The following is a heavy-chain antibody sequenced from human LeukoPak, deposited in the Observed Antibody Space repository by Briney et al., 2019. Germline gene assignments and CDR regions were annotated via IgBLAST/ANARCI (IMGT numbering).Heavy chain of an antibody. V-gene: IGHV3-23*01. Sequence: GGSLRLSCAASGFTFSNYAMNWVRQAPGKGLEWVSAISGRGGSTYYADSVKGRFTISRDSSKNTLYLQTNSLRAEDTAVYYCAKGGYGDFRGDYWGQGTLVTVSS. J-gene: IGHJ4*02. D-gene: IGHD4-17*01. CDR2: ISGRGGST. CDR1: GFTFSNYA. CDR3: AKGGYGDFRGDY.